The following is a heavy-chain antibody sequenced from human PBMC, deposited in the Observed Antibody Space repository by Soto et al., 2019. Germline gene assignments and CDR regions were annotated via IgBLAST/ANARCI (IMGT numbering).Heavy chain of an antibody. CDR1: GFTFSSYA. J-gene: IGHJ4*02. V-gene: IGHV3-23*01. CDR2: ISGSGDST. Sequence: EVQLLESGGGLVQPGGSLRLSCAASGFTFSSYAMRWVRQAPVKGLEWVSAISGSGDSTYYAASVKGRFTISRDNSKNPLYLQMNSLIAEDPAVYYCARRGSGSYYAYWGQGTLVTVSS. CDR3: ARRGSGSYYAY. D-gene: IGHD1-26*01.